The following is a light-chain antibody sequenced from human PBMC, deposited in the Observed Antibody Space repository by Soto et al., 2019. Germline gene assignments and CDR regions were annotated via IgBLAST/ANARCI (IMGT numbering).Light chain of an antibody. CDR2: AAS. CDR1: QSISSY. V-gene: IGKV1-39*01. Sequence: DIQMTQSPSSLSASVGDRVSITCRARQSISSYLNWYQQKPGRAPMLLIYAASSLQSGVPSRFSGSGAGTDFTLTSSSLQPEDFATYYCQQSYSTLTFGGGTKVEIK. CDR3: QQSYSTLT. J-gene: IGKJ4*01.